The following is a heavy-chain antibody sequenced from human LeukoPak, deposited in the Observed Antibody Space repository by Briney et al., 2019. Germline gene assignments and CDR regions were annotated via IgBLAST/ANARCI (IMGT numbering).Heavy chain of an antibody. CDR2: ISSNGGST. CDR3: ARGWGYGSGSYWSY. J-gene: IGHJ4*02. Sequence: GGSLRLSCAASGFTFSSYAMHWVRQAPGKGLEHVSAISSNGGSTYYANSVKGRFTISRDNSKNTLFLQMGSLRADDTAVYYCARGWGYGSGSYWSYWGQGTLVTVSS. D-gene: IGHD3-10*01. CDR1: GFTFSSYA. V-gene: IGHV3-64*01.